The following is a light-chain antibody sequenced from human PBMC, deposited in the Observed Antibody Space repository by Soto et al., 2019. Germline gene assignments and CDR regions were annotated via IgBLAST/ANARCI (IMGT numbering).Light chain of an antibody. J-gene: IGLJ3*02. CDR2: LNSDGSH. CDR1: SGHSNYA. V-gene: IGLV4-69*02. Sequence: QLVLTQSPSASASLGASVKLTCTLSSGHSNYAIAWHQQLAEKGPRYLMRLNSDGSHSKGDGVPDRFSGSSSGAERYLTISSLQSEDEADYYCQPWVTGLQVFGGGTKLPVL. CDR3: QPWVTGLQV.